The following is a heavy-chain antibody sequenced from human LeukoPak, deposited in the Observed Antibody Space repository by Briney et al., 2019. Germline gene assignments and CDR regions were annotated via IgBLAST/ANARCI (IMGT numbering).Heavy chain of an antibody. Sequence: GASVKVSCKASGGTFSSYAISWVRQAPGQGLEWMGGIIPIFGTANYAQKFQGRVTITADESTSTAYMELSSLRSEDTAVYYCARLRVGYCSSTSCTLDYWGQGTLDTVSS. V-gene: IGHV1-69*13. CDR3: ARLRVGYCSSTSCTLDY. CDR1: GGTFSSYA. CDR2: IIPIFGTA. D-gene: IGHD2-2*01. J-gene: IGHJ4*02.